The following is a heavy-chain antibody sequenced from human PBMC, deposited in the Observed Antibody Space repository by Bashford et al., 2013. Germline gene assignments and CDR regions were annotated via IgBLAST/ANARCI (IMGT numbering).Heavy chain of an antibody. CDR3: ARVDGIAARPPDYYYYGMDV. Sequence: VRQAPGKGLEWVASIKYDGSDSRYVDSVKGRFTISRDNAQNSLFLQMSSLRAEDTAAYYCARVDGIAARPPDYYYYGMDVWGQGDHGHRLL. CDR2: IKYDGSDS. V-gene: IGHV3-7*01. D-gene: IGHD6-6*01. J-gene: IGHJ6*02.